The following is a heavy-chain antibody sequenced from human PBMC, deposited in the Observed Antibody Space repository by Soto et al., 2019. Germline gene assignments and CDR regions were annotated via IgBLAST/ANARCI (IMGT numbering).Heavy chain of an antibody. J-gene: IGHJ5*02. CDR3: ARAAHDSSPFRWFDP. D-gene: IGHD6-13*01. V-gene: IGHV4-31*03. CDR1: GGSISSGGYY. CDR2: IYYSGST. Sequence: QVQLQESGPGLVKPSQTLSLTCTVSGGSISSGGYYWSWIRQHTGKGLEWIGYIYYSGSTYYNPSLKTRVTMSVDVSKKQYSLKLSSVTAADTAVYYCARAAHDSSPFRWFDPWGQGILITVSS.